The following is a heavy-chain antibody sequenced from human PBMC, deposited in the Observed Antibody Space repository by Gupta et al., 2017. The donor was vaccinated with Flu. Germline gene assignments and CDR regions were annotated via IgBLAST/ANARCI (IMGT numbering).Heavy chain of an antibody. Sequence: QVQLVQSGAEVKMPGASVRVSCESFGYTFTDFIHYYIPWVRQAPGQGLEWMGWIRPYNGDTTYAQRFQGRVTLTRDTSSNTAYLELTRLRSDDTAMYYCVRVSTGWHFDFWGQGTLVVVSS. CDR2: IRPYNGDT. CDR1: GYTFTDFIHYY. J-gene: IGHJ4*02. V-gene: IGHV1-2*02. D-gene: IGHD1-1*01. CDR3: VRVSTGWHFDF.